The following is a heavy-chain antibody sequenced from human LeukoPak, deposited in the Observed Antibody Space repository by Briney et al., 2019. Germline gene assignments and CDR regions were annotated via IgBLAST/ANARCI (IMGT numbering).Heavy chain of an antibody. V-gene: IGHV1-2*02. CDR2: INPNSGGT. CDR3: ARSLLRFLEWLGY. CDR1: GYTFTGYY. Sequence: GASVKVSCKASGYTFTGYYMHWVRQAPGQGLEWMGWINPNSGGTNYAQKFQGRATMTRDTSISTAYMELSRLRSDDTAVYYCARSLLRFLEWLGYWGQGTLVTVSS. D-gene: IGHD3-3*01. J-gene: IGHJ4*02.